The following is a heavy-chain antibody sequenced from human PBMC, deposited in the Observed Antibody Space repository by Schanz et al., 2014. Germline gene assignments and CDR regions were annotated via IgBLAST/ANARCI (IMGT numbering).Heavy chain of an antibody. Sequence: DVQLLESGGGLVQPGGSLRLSCAASGFTFNSYAMTWVRQAPGKGLEWVSGISHSGGSIYYADSVKGRFTISRDNSENTVYLQMNSQSANNTAVFYWAKGMGYCSGGTCCDCDYDGLDVWGQGTTVTVSS. D-gene: IGHD2-15*01. CDR3: AKGMGYCSGGTCCDCDYDGLDV. V-gene: IGHV3-23*01. CDR1: GFTFNSYA. CDR2: ISHSGGSI. J-gene: IGHJ6*02.